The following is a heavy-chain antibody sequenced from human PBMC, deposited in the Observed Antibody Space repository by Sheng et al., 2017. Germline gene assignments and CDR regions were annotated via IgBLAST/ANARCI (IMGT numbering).Heavy chain of an antibody. Sequence: EVQLVESGGGLVQPGGSLRLSCAASQFTFSSYWMSWVRQAPGKGLEWVANIKEDGSEKHYVDSVKGRFTISRDNAKDSLYLQMNSLRDEDTAVYYCARASGWQHLIQVLFDYWGQGTLVIVSS. CDR2: IKEDGSEK. CDR1: QFTFSSYW. V-gene: IGHV3-7*01. J-gene: IGHJ4*02. CDR3: ARASGWQHLIQVLFDY. D-gene: IGHD5-18*01.